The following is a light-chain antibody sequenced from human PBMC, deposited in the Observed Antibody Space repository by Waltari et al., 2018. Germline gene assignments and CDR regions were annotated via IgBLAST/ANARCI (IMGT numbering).Light chain of an antibody. V-gene: IGLV3-25*03. CDR1: ALPKQY. CDR2: KDR. J-gene: IGLJ2*01. Sequence: SYELTQPPSVSVSPGQTARITCPGDALPKQYVSWYQQKSGQAPILVRYKDRERHSGIPERCAGSSSGTTVTLTISGVQAEDEADYYCQSGDNSGTNRVLFGGGTKLTVL. CDR3: QSGDNSGTNRVL.